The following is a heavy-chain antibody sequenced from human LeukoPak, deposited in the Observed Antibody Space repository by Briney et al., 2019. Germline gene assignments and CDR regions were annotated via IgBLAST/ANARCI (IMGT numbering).Heavy chain of an antibody. J-gene: IGHJ4*02. CDR2: INSDGSST. D-gene: IGHD5-18*01. CDR1: GFTFSSYW. V-gene: IGHV3-74*01. CDR3: ARWPTTDAAYSYGYPFDY. Sequence: GGSLRLSCAASGFTFSSYWMHWVRHAPGKGLVWVSRINSDGSSTSYADAVKGRFTISRDNAKNTLYLQMNTLRVEDTAVYYCARWPTTDAAYSYGYPFDYWGQGTLVTVSS.